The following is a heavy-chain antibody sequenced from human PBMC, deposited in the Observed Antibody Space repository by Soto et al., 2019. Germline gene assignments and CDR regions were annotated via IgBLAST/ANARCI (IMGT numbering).Heavy chain of an antibody. CDR1: GGTFSSYA. CDR3: AREGRHFDY. V-gene: IGHV1-69*06. J-gene: IGHJ4*02. Sequence: QVQLVQSGAEVQRPGSSVKVSCKASGGTFSSYAISWVRQAPGQGLEWMGGINPIFGTPHYAQKYHGRVTITADTFTNTAYMELTRLTSDDTAVYFCAREGRHFDYWGQGTLVTVSS. CDR2: INPIFGTP.